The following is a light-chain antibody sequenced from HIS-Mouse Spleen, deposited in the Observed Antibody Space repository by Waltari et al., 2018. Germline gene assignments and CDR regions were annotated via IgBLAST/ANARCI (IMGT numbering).Light chain of an antibody. V-gene: IGKV1-9*01. CDR2: AAS. J-gene: IGKJ1*01. CDR3: QQLNSYPPT. Sequence: DIQLTQSPSFLSASVGDRVTITGRASQGFSSYLAWYQQKPGKPPQLLIYAASTLQRGVPSRFSGSGSGTEFTLTISSLQPEDFATYYCQQLNSYPPTFGQGTKVEIK. CDR1: QGFSSY.